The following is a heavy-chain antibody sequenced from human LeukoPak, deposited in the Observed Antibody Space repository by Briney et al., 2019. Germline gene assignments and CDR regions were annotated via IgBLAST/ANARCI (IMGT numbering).Heavy chain of an antibody. CDR2: IRFDETEK. Sequence: TGGSLRLSCAASGFRFNGHGMHWVRQAPGKGLEWVAFIRFDETEKYYIDSVKGRFSISRDNSKNTVFLQMNSLRAEDTALYYCARDQGGYSCGAFDYWGQGILVTVSP. CDR3: ARDQGGYSCGAFDY. CDR1: GFRFNGHG. D-gene: IGHD5-18*01. J-gene: IGHJ4*02. V-gene: IGHV3-30*02.